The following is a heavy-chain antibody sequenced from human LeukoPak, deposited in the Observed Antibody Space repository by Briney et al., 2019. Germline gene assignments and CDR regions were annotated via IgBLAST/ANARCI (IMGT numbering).Heavy chain of an antibody. D-gene: IGHD2-2*01. CDR1: GFTFSSYG. V-gene: IGHV3-33*01. CDR2: IWYDGSNK. J-gene: IGHJ6*02. Sequence: PGGSLRLSCAASGFTFSSYGMHWVRRAPGKGLEWVAVIWYDGSNKYYADSVKGRFTISRDNSKNTLYLQMNSLRAEDTAVYYCARDPRPAAKFGWSYYYGMDVWGQGTTVTVSS. CDR3: ARDPRPAAKFGWSYYYGMDV.